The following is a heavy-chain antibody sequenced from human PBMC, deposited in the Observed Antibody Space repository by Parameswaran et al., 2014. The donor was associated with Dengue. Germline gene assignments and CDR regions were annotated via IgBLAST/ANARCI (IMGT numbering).Heavy chain of an antibody. J-gene: IGHJ4*02. CDR2: IIPILGIA. CDR3: ARFASGFDY. V-gene: IGHV1-69*02. Sequence: WVRQAPGQGLEWMGRIIPILGIANYAQKFQGRVTITADKSTSTAYMELSSLRSEDTAVYYCARFASGFDYWGQGTLVTVSS. D-gene: IGHD3-3*01.